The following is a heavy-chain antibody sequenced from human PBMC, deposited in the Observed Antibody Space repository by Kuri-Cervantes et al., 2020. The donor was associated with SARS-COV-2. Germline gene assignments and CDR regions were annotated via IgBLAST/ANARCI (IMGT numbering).Heavy chain of an antibody. Sequence: SETLSLTCAVSGYSIRSGYYWGWIRQPPGKGLEWIGSIYHSGSTYYNPSLKSRVTISVDTPKDQFSLKLGSVTAAATAVYYCARLLDIGGGDYWGQGTLVTVSS. CDR3: ARLLDIGGGDY. CDR2: IYHSGST. CDR1: GYSIRSGYY. J-gene: IGHJ4*02. D-gene: IGHD1-1*01. V-gene: IGHV4-38-2*01.